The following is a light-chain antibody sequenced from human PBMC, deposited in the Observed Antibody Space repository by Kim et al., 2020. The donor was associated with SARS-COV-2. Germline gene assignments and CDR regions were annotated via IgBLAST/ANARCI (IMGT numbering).Light chain of an antibody. CDR3: QVWDRSTII. CDR1: KLGDKY. J-gene: IGLJ2*01. V-gene: IGLV3-1*01. CDR2: QDT. Sequence: SVSPGQTASITCSGDKLGDKYSSWYQQKPGQSPVLVIYQDTKRPSGIPERFSGSNSGNTATLTISGTQAMDEADYYCQVWDRSTIIFGGGTQLTVL.